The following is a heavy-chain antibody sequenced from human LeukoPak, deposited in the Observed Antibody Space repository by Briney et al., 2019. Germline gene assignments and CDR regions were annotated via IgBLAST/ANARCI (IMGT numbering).Heavy chain of an antibody. CDR2: ISAYNGKQ. CDR3: ARDSPVWPLAAAPPTGGVYYYGMDV. J-gene: IGHJ6*02. Sequence: ASGKVSCKASGYTFTSYGISWLRQAPGQGLEGMGWISAYNGKQNYAQKLQGRVTMTTDTSTSTAYMELRSLRSDDTAVYYCARDSPVWPLAAAPPTGGVYYYGMDVWGQGTTVTVSS. CDR1: GYTFTSYG. D-gene: IGHD6-13*01. V-gene: IGHV1-18*01.